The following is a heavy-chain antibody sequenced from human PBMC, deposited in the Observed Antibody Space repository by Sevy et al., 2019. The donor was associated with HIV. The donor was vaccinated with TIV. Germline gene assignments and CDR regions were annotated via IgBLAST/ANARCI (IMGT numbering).Heavy chain of an antibody. CDR2: ISGSGGST. CDR1: GFTFSSYA. CDR3: AKDPTDRPPKYYYDSSGYYPILTYFDY. V-gene: IGHV3-23*01. D-gene: IGHD3-22*01. J-gene: IGHJ4*02. Sequence: GGSLRLSCAASGFTFSSYAMSWVRQAPGKGLEWVSAISGSGGSTYYAHSVKGRFTISRDNSKNTLYLQMNSLRAEDTAVYYCAKDPTDRPPKYYYDSSGYYPILTYFDYWGQGTLVTVSS.